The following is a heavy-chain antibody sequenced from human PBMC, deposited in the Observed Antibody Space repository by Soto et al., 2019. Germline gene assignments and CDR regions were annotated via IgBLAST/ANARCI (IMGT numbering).Heavy chain of an antibody. J-gene: IGHJ5*02. CDR2: ISAYNGNT. V-gene: IGHV1-18*01. CDR3: ARDSNYYDSSGYYSQADWFDP. Sequence: ASVKVSCKASGYTFTSYGISWVRQAPGQGLEWMGWISAYNGNTNYAQKLQGRVTMTTDTSTSTAYMELRSLRSDDTAVYYCARDSNYYDSSGYYSQADWFDPWGQGTLVTVSS. CDR1: GYTFTSYG. D-gene: IGHD3-22*01.